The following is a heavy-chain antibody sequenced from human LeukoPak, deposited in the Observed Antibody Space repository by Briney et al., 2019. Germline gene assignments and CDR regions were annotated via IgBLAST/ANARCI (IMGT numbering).Heavy chain of an antibody. CDR3: AKHSSGWYYDAFDI. Sequence: GGSLRLSCAASGFTFSSYWMTWVRQAPGKGLEWVSTISGSDGSTYYADSVKGRFTISRDNSKNTLYLEMNSLRAEDTAVYYCAKHSSGWYYDAFDIWGQGTMLTVSS. CDR1: GFTFSSYW. D-gene: IGHD6-19*01. J-gene: IGHJ3*02. V-gene: IGHV3-23*01. CDR2: ISGSDGST.